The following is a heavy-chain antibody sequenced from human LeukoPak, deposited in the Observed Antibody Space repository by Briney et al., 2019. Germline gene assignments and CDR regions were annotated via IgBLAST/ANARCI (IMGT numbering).Heavy chain of an antibody. J-gene: IGHJ4*02. CDR1: GFTFDDYA. V-gene: IGHV3-9*01. CDR3: AKHRYDSSAPVIDY. Sequence: PGGSLRLSCAASGFTFDDYAMHWVRHAPGKGLEWVSGISWNSGSIGYADSVKGRFTISRDNSKNTLYLQMNSLRAEDTAVYYCAKHRYDSSAPVIDYWGQGTLVTVSS. CDR2: ISWNSGSI. D-gene: IGHD3-22*01.